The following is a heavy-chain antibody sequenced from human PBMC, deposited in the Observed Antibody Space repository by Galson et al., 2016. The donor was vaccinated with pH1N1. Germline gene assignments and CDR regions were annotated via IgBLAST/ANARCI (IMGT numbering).Heavy chain of an antibody. D-gene: IGHD4-17*01. J-gene: IGHJ3*01. CDR3: ARQYDSGDCRGAAFDF. Sequence: QSGAEVKKPGESLKISCKASGYSFTSQWIAWVRQVPGKGLEWVGVVNPGGSTIRYSPSFQGRVTISTDKSITTAYLQWISLRASDTATYYCARQYDSGDCRGAAFDFWGQGTVVIVSS. CDR2: VNPGGSTI. CDR1: GYSFTSQW. V-gene: IGHV5-51*03.